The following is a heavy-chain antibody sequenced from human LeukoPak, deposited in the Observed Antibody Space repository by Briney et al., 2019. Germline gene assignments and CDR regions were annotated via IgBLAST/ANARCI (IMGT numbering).Heavy chain of an antibody. V-gene: IGHV4-59*01. D-gene: IGHD2-15*01. CDR2: IYYSGGT. CDR3: ARASRAYCSGGSCYYWYFDL. Sequence: PSETLSLTCTVSGGSISSYYWSWIRQPPGKGLEWIGYIYYSGGTNSNPSLKSRVTISVDTSKNQFSLKLSSVTAADTAVYYCARASRAYCSGGSCYYWYFDLWGRGTLVTVSS. J-gene: IGHJ2*01. CDR1: GGSISSYY.